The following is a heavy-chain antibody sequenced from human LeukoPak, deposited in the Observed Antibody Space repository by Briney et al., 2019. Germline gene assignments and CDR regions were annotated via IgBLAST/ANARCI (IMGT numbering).Heavy chain of an antibody. V-gene: IGHV4-61*02. CDR3: ARRSTVTSGRSFDP. Sequence: SETLSLTCTVSGGSISSGSYYWSWIRQPAGKGLEWIGRIYTSGSTNYNPSLKSRVTISVDTSKNQFSLKLSSVTAADTAVYYCARRSTVTSGRSFDPWGQGTLVTVSS. D-gene: IGHD4-11*01. J-gene: IGHJ5*02. CDR2: IYTSGST. CDR1: GGSISSGSYY.